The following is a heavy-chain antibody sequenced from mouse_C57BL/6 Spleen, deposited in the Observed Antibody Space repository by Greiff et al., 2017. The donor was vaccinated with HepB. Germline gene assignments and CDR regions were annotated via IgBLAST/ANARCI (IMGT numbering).Heavy chain of an antibody. D-gene: IGHD1-1*01. CDR2: INPNNGGT. CDR1: GYTFTDYN. CDR3: AREEGEFITTSNYAMDY. J-gene: IGHJ4*01. Sequence: EVQLQQSGPELVKPGASVKMSCKASGYTFTDYNMHWVKQSHGKSLEWIGYINPNNGGTSYNQKFKGKATLTVNKSSSTAYMELRSLTSEDSAVYYCAREEGEFITTSNYAMDYWGQGTSVTVSS. V-gene: IGHV1-22*01.